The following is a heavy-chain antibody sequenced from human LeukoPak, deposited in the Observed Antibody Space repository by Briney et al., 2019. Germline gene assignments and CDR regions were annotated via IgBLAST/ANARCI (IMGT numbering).Heavy chain of an antibody. J-gene: IGHJ6*03. Sequence: SETLSLTCAVYGGSFSGYYWSWIRQPPGKGLEWIGEINHSGSTNYNPSLKSRVTISVDTSKNQFSLKLSSVTAADTAVYYCARAGYYGSGSYYNPYYYYYMDVWGKGTTVTISS. V-gene: IGHV4-34*01. CDR2: INHSGST. CDR3: ARAGYYGSGSYYNPYYYYYMDV. D-gene: IGHD3-10*01. CDR1: GGSFSGYY.